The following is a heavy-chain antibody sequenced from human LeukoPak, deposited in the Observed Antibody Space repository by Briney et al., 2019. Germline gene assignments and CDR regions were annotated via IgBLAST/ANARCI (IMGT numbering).Heavy chain of an antibody. J-gene: IGHJ5*02. V-gene: IGHV4-39*07. CDR3: ARGSPPVA. CDR2: IYYSVST. CDR1: GGSISSSSYY. Sequence: SGTLSLTCTVSGGSISSSSYYWGWIRQPPGKGLEWIGSIYYSVSTYYNPSLKSRVTISADTSKNQFSLKLSSVTAADTAVYYCARGSPPVAWGQGTLVTVSS.